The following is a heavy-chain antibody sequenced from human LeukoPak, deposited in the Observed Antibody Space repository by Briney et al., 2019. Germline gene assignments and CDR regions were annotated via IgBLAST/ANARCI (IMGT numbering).Heavy chain of an antibody. D-gene: IGHD1-26*01. V-gene: IGHV1-69*04. CDR1: GGTFSSYA. Sequence: ASVKVSCKASGGTFSSYAISWVRQAPGQGLEWMGRIIPIFGIANYAQKFQGRVTITADKSTSTAYMELSSLRSEDTAVYYCAREWEWELPNVEGMGVGDNWFDPWGKGTLVTVSS. CDR2: IIPIFGIA. J-gene: IGHJ5*02. CDR3: AREWEWELPNVEGMGVGDNWFDP.